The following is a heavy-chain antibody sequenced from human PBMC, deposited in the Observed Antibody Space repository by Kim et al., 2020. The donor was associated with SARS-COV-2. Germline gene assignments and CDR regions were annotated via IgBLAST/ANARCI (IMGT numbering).Heavy chain of an antibody. CDR3: ARDLSGYDLAYDY. CDR2: IYHSGST. J-gene: IGHJ4*02. CDR1: GGSISSSNW. D-gene: IGHD5-12*01. V-gene: IGHV4-4*02. Sequence: SETLSLTCAVSGGSISSSNWWRWVRQPPGKGLEWIGEIYHSGSTNYNPSLKSRVTISVDKSKNQFSLKLSSVTAADTAVYYCARDLSGYDLAYDYWGQGTLVTVSS.